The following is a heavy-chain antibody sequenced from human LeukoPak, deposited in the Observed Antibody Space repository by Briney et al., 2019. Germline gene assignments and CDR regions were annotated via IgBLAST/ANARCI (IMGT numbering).Heavy chain of an antibody. CDR2: VYSGGGT. J-gene: IGHJ3*02. D-gene: IGHD6-13*01. Sequence: GGSLRLSCAASGFTVSSNYMSWVRQAPGKGLEWVSVVYSGGGTYYANSVKGRFIISRDNSKDTLYLQMNSLRAEDTAVYYCARVGSSSFAFDIWGQGTMVTVSS. CDR3: ARVGSSSFAFDI. V-gene: IGHV3-66*01. CDR1: GFTVSSNY.